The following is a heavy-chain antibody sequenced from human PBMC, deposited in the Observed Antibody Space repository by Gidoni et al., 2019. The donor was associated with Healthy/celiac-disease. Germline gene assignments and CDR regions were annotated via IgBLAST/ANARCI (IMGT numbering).Heavy chain of an antibody. Sequence: QVQLVQSGAEVKKPGSSVKVSCKASGGTFSSYTISWVRQAPGQGLEWMGRIIPILGIANYAQKFQGRVTITADKSTSTAYMELSSLRSEDTAVYYCARGEAGNDVLVPAAMWLTSGVRYYYGMDVWGQGTTVTVSS. CDR2: IIPILGIA. CDR1: GGTFSSYT. D-gene: IGHD2-2*01. J-gene: IGHJ6*02. V-gene: IGHV1-69*02. CDR3: ARGEAGNDVLVPAAMWLTSGVRYYYGMDV.